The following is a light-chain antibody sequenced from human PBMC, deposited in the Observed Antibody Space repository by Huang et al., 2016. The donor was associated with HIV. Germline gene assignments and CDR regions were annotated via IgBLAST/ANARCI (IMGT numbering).Light chain of an antibody. J-gene: IGKJ1*01. CDR3: QQYNTWPPWA. CDR2: GAS. CDR1: QNVNSN. V-gene: IGKV3-15*01. Sequence: EILMTQSPAILSVSPGERATLSCRARQNVNSNLAWYQQNPGQPPRLLIYGASSRATGTPDRFSGSGSGTEFTLTISSLQSEDFAVYYCQQYNTWPPWAFGQGTTVEI.